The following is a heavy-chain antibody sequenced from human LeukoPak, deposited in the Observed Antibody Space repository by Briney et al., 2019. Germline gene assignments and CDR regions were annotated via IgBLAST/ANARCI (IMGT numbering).Heavy chain of an antibody. D-gene: IGHD3-10*01. CDR3: ARSPNYKGYFDY. Sequence: GGSLRLSCAASGFTFSSYEMNWVRQAPGKGLEWVSYISSFSSTIYYADSVMGRFTISRDNAKNSLYLQMNSLRAEDTAAYYCARSPNYKGYFDYWGQGTLVTVSS. J-gene: IGHJ4*02. CDR2: ISSFSSTI. CDR1: GFTFSSYE. V-gene: IGHV3-48*03.